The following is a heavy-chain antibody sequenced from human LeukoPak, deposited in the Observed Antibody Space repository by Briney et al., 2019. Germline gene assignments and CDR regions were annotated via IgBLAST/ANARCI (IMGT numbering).Heavy chain of an antibody. V-gene: IGHV5-51*01. Sequence: LGESLKISCQGSGYTFTTYWIGWVRQMPGKGLEWMGIIYPGDSDTRYSPSFQGQVTISADKSISTAYLQWSSLKASDTAIYYCARLYYYGSRGTKHYLDYWGQGTLVTVSS. CDR3: ARLYYYGSRGTKHYLDY. D-gene: IGHD3-22*01. J-gene: IGHJ4*02. CDR1: GYTFTTYW. CDR2: IYPGDSDT.